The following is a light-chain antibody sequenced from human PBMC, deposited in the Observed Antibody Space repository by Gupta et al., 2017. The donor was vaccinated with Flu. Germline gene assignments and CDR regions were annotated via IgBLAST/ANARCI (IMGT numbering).Light chain of an antibody. Sequence: DIQMTQSPSTLSASVGDRVTITCRASQTISSWLAWYQQKPGKAPKLLIYKASSLESGVPSRFSGSGSGTEFTLTISSLQPDDFATYYCQQYNGYSRAFGQGPKWTS. CDR2: KAS. J-gene: IGKJ1*01. CDR3: QQYNGYSRA. CDR1: QTISSW. V-gene: IGKV1-5*03.